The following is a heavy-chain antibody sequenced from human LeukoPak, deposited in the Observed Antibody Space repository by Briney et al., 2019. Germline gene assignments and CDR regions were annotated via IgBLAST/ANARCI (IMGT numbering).Heavy chain of an antibody. D-gene: IGHD3-22*01. V-gene: IGHV4-39*07. J-gene: IGHJ4*02. CDR3: ARDQATIILGYFDY. CDR2: VSYSGST. CDR1: GGSISSGSYY. Sequence: PSETLSLTCTVSGGSISSGSYYWNWIRQPAGKGLEWIGSVSYSGSTYYNLSLKSRVTISVDSSKNQFSLKLSSVTAADTAVYYCARDQATIILGYFDYWGQGTLVTVSS.